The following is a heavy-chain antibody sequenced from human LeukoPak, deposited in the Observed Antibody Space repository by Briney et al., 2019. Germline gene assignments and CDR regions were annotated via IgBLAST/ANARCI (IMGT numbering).Heavy chain of an antibody. CDR3: ARGPYRGDSNNLFDP. V-gene: IGHV4-30-2*06. CDR1: GCSVSSAGLH. J-gene: IGHJ5*02. D-gene: IGHD4-17*01. CDR2: IFYSGST. Sequence: SETLCLTCAASGCSVSSAGLHWSCMGPSPGKALVWLAYIFYSGSTYYNPSLKSRVPILIDTSKDQFSLKLSSVTAADTAVYYCARGPYRGDSNNLFDPWGPETLVSVSS.